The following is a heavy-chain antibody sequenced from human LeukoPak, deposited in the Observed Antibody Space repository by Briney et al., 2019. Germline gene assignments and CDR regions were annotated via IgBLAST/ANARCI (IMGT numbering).Heavy chain of an antibody. CDR3: ARRRDYYGSGSWAWAFDI. Sequence: PSETLSLTCTVSGGSISSYYWSWIRQPPGKGLEWIGYIYYSGSTNYNPSLKSRVTISVDTSNNQFSLKLSSVTAADTAVYYCARRRDYYGSGSWAWAFDIWGQGTMVTVSS. D-gene: IGHD3-10*01. CDR1: GGSISSYY. V-gene: IGHV4-59*08. CDR2: IYYSGST. J-gene: IGHJ3*02.